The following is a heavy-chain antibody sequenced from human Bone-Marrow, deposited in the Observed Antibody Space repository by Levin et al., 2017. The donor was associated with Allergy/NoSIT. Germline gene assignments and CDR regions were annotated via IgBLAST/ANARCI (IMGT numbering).Heavy chain of an antibody. CDR3: ARSPPAVAAETLDY. J-gene: IGHJ4*02. CDR2: ISAYNGNT. Sequence: VASVKVSCKASGYTFTNYGISWIRQAPGQGLEWMGWISAYNGNTDYAQKFRGRVTMTAGTSTNTAYLELRTLTSDDTAVYYCARSPPAVAAETLDYWGQGTLVTVSS. V-gene: IGHV1-18*01. D-gene: IGHD6-19*01. CDR1: GYTFTNYG.